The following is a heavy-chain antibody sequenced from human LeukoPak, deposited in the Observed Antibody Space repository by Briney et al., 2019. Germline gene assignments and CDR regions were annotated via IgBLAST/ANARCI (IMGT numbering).Heavy chain of an antibody. CDR3: AKTLWVHSSPYPPLDY. J-gene: IGHJ4*02. V-gene: IGHV3-23*01. Sequence: GGSLRLSCEASGFTFSRYAMSWVRQAPGKGLEWVSAISGSGGSTYYADSVKGRFTISRDNSKNTLYLQMNSLRAEDTAVYYCAKTLWVHSSPYPPLDYWGQGTLVTVSS. CDR1: GFTFSRYA. CDR2: ISGSGGST. D-gene: IGHD6-13*01.